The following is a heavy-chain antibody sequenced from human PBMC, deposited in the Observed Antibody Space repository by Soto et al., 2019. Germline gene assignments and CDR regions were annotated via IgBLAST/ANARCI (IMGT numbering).Heavy chain of an antibody. CDR2: VYVSDSET. J-gene: IGHJ3*01. V-gene: IGHV5-51*01. Sequence: PGESLKISCRGSGYYSSSYWIAWVRQMSGKGLEWLGSVYVSDSETKYSPSFQGQVTISADKYTNTAYLYWSSLKASDTAMYYCARRGTLSGRDAFHVLGEGTMVTVSS. D-gene: IGHD5-12*01. CDR1: GYYSSSYW. CDR3: ARRGTLSGRDAFHV.